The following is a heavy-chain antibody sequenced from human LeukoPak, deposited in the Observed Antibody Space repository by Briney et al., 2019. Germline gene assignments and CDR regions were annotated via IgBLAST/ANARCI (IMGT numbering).Heavy chain of an antibody. CDR3: ARANNRIGVVAKDYFDY. Sequence: ASVKVSCKASGYTFTSYYMHWVRQAPGQGLEWMGIINPSGGSTSYAQKFQGRVTMTRDMSTSTVYMELSSLRSEDTAVYYCARANNRIGVVAKDYFDYWGQGTLVTVSS. V-gene: IGHV1-46*01. CDR2: INPSGGST. CDR1: GYTFTSYY. D-gene: IGHD5-12*01. J-gene: IGHJ4*02.